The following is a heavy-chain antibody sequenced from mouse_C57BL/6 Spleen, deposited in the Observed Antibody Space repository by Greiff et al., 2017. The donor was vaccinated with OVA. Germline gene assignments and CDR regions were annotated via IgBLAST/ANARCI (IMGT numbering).Heavy chain of an antibody. CDR3: ARESGYFDV. CDR2: IYPSDSET. V-gene: IGHV1-61*01. CDR1: GYTFTSYW. Sequence: QVQLQQPGAELVRPGSSVKLSCKASGYTFTSYWMDWVKQRPGQGLEWIGNIYPSDSETHYNQKFKDKATLTADKSSSTAYMQLSSLTSEDSAVYYCARESGYFDVWGTGTTVTVSS. J-gene: IGHJ1*03.